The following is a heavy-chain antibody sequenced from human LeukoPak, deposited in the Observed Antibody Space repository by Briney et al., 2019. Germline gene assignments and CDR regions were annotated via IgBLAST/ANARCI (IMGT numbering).Heavy chain of an antibody. J-gene: IGHJ4*02. CDR1: GFTFSSYA. CDR3: AKGEGGYCSSSSCSTYFDY. V-gene: IGHV3-23*01. CDR2: ISGGGEST. Sequence: GGSLRLSCAASGFTFSSYAMNWVRQAPGKGLEWVSAISGGGESTYNADSVKGRFIISRENSKNTLYLQMNSLRAKDTAVYYCAKGEGGYCSSSSCSTYFDYWGQGTLVTVSS. D-gene: IGHD2-15*01.